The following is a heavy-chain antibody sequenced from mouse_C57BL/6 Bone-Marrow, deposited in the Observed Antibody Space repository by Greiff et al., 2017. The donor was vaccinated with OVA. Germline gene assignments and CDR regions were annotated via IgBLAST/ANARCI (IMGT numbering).Heavy chain of an antibody. CDR1: GFTFSSYA. CDR3: ARQSPYYYGSSYDYAMDY. D-gene: IGHD1-1*01. CDR2: ISDGGSYT. V-gene: IGHV5-4*01. Sequence: EVQLVESGGGLVKPGGSLKLSCAASGFTFSSYAMSWVRQTPEKRLEWVATISDGGSYTYYPDNVKGRFTISRDNAKNNLYLQMSHLKSEDTAMYYCARQSPYYYGSSYDYAMDYWGQGTSVTVSS. J-gene: IGHJ4*01.